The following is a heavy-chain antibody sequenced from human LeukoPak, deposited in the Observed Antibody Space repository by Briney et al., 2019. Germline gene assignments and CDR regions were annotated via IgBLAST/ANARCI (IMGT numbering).Heavy chain of an antibody. CDR1: GNSFGDYY. J-gene: IGHJ3*02. D-gene: IGHD5-24*01. CDR3: ARHREMGAFDI. CDR2: IYTSGST. V-gene: IGHV4-4*07. Sequence: ASETLSLTCTVSGNSFGDYYWSWIRQPAGKGLEWIGRIYTSGSTTYNPSLKSRVTMSVDTSKSQFSLKLSSVTAADTAVYYCARHREMGAFDIWGQGTMVTVSS.